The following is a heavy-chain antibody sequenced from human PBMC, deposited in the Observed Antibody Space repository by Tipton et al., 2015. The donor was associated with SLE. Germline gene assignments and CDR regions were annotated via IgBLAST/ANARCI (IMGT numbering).Heavy chain of an antibody. CDR2: IYYSGST. D-gene: IGHD5-12*01. V-gene: IGHV4-59*08. J-gene: IGHJ4*02. CDR3: AKSGGSGYNF. Sequence: TLSLTCSVSGGSISRLYWNWIRQTPGKGLEWIGYIYYSGSTNYNPSLQSRLTISVDRSKNQFSLNLRSVTAADTAVYFCAKSGGSGYNFWGQGILVTVSS. CDR1: GGSISRLY.